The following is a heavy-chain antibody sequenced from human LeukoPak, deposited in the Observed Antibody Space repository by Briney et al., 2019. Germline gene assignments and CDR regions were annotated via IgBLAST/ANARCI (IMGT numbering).Heavy chain of an antibody. Sequence: PGGSLRLSCAASGFTFSSYAMHWVRQAPGKGLERVAVISYDGSNKYYADSVKGRFTISRDNSKNTLYLQMNSLRAEDTAVYYCARDRKYSSSWPHGDAFDIWGQGTMVTVSS. V-gene: IGHV3-30*04. CDR1: GFTFSSYA. CDR3: ARDRKYSSSWPHGDAFDI. D-gene: IGHD6-13*01. J-gene: IGHJ3*02. CDR2: ISYDGSNK.